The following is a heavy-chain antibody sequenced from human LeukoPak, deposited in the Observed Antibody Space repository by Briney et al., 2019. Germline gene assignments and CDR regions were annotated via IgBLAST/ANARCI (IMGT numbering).Heavy chain of an antibody. Sequence: PGGSLRLSCAASGFTFRIYSMNWGRQAPGTGLEWVSSIGPSSGDIHYADSVKGRFTISRDNGKNSLYLQMNSLRAEDTAVYYCARDGGARGRGLAWGQGTQVTVSS. J-gene: IGHJ5*02. D-gene: IGHD3-16*01. CDR3: ARDGGARGRGLA. CDR1: GFTFRIYS. CDR2: IGPSSGDI. V-gene: IGHV3-21*01.